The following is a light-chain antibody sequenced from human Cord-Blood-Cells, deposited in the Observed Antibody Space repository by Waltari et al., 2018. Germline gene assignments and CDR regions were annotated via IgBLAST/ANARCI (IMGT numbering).Light chain of an antibody. Sequence: QSALTQPAPVSGSPGQPITIPCTGTSSDVGGYNYVSWYQQHPGKAPTLMIYDVSNQPSGVSNRFSGSKSGNTASLTISGLQAEDEADYYCSSYTSSSTVVFGGGTKLTVL. CDR3: SSYTSSSTVV. CDR1: SSDVGGYNY. CDR2: DVS. J-gene: IGLJ2*01. V-gene: IGLV2-14*01.